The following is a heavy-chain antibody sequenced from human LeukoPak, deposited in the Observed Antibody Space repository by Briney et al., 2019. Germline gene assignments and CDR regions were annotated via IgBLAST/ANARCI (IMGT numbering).Heavy chain of an antibody. D-gene: IGHD3-10*01. CDR2: ISSISAYM. V-gene: IGHV3-21*01. J-gene: IGHJ6*03. CDR1: GFTLSRYS. CDR3: AGVAMVRGLFDYMDV. Sequence: GGSLRLSCAASGFTLSRYSMSWVRQAPGKGREWVSSISSISAYMYYADSVKGRFTISRDNAKNSLYLQMNTLSAEDTAVYYCAGVAMVRGLFDYMDVWGKGTTVTVSS.